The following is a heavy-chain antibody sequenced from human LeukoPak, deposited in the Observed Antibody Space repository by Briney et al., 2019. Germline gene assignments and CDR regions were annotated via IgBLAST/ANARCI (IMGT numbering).Heavy chain of an antibody. Sequence: PGGSLRLSCVASGFTFDGYGMSWVRQAPGKGLEWVSGINWSGGNTGYVDSVKGRFTISRDNAKNSLYLQMNSLRAEDTAVYYCAREVPYDSSVYYQPFDYWGQGTLVTVSS. V-gene: IGHV3-20*04. D-gene: IGHD3-22*01. CDR1: GFTFDGYG. CDR3: AREVPYDSSVYYQPFDY. CDR2: INWSGGNT. J-gene: IGHJ4*02.